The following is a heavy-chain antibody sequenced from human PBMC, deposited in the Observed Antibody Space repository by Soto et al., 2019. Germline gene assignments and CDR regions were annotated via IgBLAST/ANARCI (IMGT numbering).Heavy chain of an antibody. CDR1: GFTFSSYW. CDR3: ARDAPGGYYGSGNDY. CDR2: IKQDGSEK. V-gene: IGHV3-7*01. Sequence: EVQLVESGGGLVQPGGSLRLSCAASGFTFSSYWMSWVRQAPGKGLEWVANIKQDGSEKYYVDSVKGRFTISRDNAKNSLYLQMNSLRAEDTAVYYCARDAPGGYYGSGNDYWGQGTLVTVSS. D-gene: IGHD3-10*01. J-gene: IGHJ4*02.